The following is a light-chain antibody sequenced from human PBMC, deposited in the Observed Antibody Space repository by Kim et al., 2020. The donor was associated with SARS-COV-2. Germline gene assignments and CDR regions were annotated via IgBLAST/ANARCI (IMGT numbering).Light chain of an antibody. CDR2: ETS. Sequence: TLSVSARVRATIPCRASQTVRTSFAWYQQKPGQAPRLLIYETSNRATGIPAKFSGSGSGTDFTLTISSLEPADSAVYYCQQLANWLFGQGTKLEI. V-gene: IGKV3-11*01. J-gene: IGKJ2*01. CDR3: QQLANWL. CDR1: QTVRTS.